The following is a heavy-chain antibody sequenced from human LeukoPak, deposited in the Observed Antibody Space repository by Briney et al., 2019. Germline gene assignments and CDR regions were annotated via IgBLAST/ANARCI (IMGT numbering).Heavy chain of an antibody. CDR3: AREEKEGGGMDV. J-gene: IGHJ6*02. D-gene: IGHD1-26*01. Sequence: QPGGSLRLSCAASGFTFRNYWMSWFRQAPGKGLEWVADIKQGGSEKNYVDSVKGRFTISRDSAKKSLYLQMNSLRAEDMAVYYCAREEKEGGGMDVWGQGTTVTVSS. CDR1: GFTFRNYW. V-gene: IGHV3-7*01. CDR2: IKQGGSEK.